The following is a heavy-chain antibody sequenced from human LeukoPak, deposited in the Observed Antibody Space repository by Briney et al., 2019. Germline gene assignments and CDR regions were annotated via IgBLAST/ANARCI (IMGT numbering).Heavy chain of an antibody. D-gene: IGHD4-17*01. V-gene: IGHV3-48*03. CDR1: GFTFSSYE. Sequence: PGGSLRLSCAASGFTFSSYEMNWVRQAPGKGLEWVSYISSSGSTIYYADSVKGRFTISRDNAKNSLYLQMDSLRVEDTAVYYCARNDYGDYVDYWGQGTLVTVSS. CDR2: ISSSGSTI. J-gene: IGHJ4*02. CDR3: ARNDYGDYVDY.